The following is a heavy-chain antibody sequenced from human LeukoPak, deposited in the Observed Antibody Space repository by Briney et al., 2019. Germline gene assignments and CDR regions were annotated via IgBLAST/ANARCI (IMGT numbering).Heavy chain of an antibody. V-gene: IGHV1-2*02. CDR2: INPDSGDT. Sequence: GASVTVSCKASGYTFTAYYMHWVRQAPGQGPEYMGWINPDSGDTKPAQNFQGRVTLTRDTSISTAYMELSSLRSDDSAIYYCAGEYCSGGTCRQGFDYWGQGTLVTVSS. CDR1: GYTFTAYY. D-gene: IGHD2-15*01. J-gene: IGHJ4*02. CDR3: AGEYCSGGTCRQGFDY.